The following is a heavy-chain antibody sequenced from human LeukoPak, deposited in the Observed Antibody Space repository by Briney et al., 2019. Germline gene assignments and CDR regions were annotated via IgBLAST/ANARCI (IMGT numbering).Heavy chain of an antibody. D-gene: IGHD3-10*01. CDR2: INQDETEK. V-gene: IGHV3-7*01. Sequence: GGSLRLSCAASGFSFTTYWMSWVRQTPGKGLEWVANINQDETEKYYVDSVKGRFTISRDNGKNSLYLQMNSLRVEDTAVYYCAKLAKYFYGSETFYFFEHWGQGTPVTASS. CDR3: AKLAKYFYGSETFYFFEH. CDR1: GFSFTTYW. J-gene: IGHJ4*02.